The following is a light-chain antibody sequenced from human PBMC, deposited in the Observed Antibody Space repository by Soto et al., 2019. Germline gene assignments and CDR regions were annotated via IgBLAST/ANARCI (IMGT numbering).Light chain of an antibody. Sequence: EIVLTQSPGTLSLSPGERATLSCRASQSVSSSYLAWYQQKPGQAPRLLIYGASNRATGIPARFSGSGSGTEFTLTISSLQPDDFATYYCQQYNSYSRTFGQGTKVDIK. J-gene: IGKJ1*01. V-gene: IGKV3-20*01. CDR3: QQYNSYSRT. CDR1: QSVSSSY. CDR2: GAS.